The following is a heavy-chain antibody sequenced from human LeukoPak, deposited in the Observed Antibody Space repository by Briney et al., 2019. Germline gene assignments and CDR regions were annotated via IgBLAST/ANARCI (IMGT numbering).Heavy chain of an antibody. J-gene: IGHJ4*02. V-gene: IGHV1-18*01. CDR1: GYTFTSYG. Sequence: ASVKVSCKASGYTFTSYGISWVRQAPGQGLEWMGWISAYNGNTNYAQKFQGRVTITADKSTSTAYMELSSLRSEDTAVYYCARSPYYYDSSGYLFDYWGQGTLVTVSS. CDR2: ISAYNGNT. CDR3: ARSPYYYDSSGYLFDY. D-gene: IGHD3-22*01.